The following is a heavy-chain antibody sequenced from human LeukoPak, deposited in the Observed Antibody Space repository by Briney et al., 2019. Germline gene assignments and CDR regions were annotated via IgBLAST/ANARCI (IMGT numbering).Heavy chain of an antibody. CDR1: GGSISSYY. V-gene: IGHV4-59*01. J-gene: IGHJ4*02. Sequence: SETLSLTCTVSGGSISSYYWSWIRQPPGKGLEWIGYIYYSGSTNYNPSLKSRVTISVDTSKNQFSLKLSSVTAADTAVYYCARGGGLTGYSSSWYLYYFDYWGQGTLVTVSS. CDR2: IYYSGST. CDR3: ARGGGLTGYSSSWYLYYFDY. D-gene: IGHD6-13*01.